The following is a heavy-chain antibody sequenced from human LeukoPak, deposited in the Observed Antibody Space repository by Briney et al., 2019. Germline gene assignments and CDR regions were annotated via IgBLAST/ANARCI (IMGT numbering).Heavy chain of an antibody. D-gene: IGHD5-18*01. CDR2: IYPGDSDT. CDR1: GYSFTSYW. Sequence: GESLKISCEGSGYSFTSYWIAWVRQMPGKGLEWMGIIYPGDSDTGYSPSFQGQVTISADKFISTAYLQWRSLKASDTAMYYCARQWYEDTAMVDYWGQGTLVTVSS. J-gene: IGHJ4*02. V-gene: IGHV5-51*01. CDR3: ARQWYEDTAMVDY.